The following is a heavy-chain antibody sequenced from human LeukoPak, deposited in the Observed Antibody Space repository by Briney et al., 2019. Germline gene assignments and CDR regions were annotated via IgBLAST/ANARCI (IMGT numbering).Heavy chain of an antibody. CDR1: GGSFSGYY. Sequence: SETLSLTCAVYGGSFSGYYWSWIRQPPGKGLEWIGEINHSGSTNYNPSLKSRVTISVDTPKNQFSLKLRSVTAADTAVYYCARIKCGGDCRGYYYYYHMDVWGKGTTVTISS. D-gene: IGHD2-21*02. CDR3: ARIKCGGDCRGYYYYYHMDV. V-gene: IGHV4-34*01. J-gene: IGHJ6*03. CDR2: INHSGST.